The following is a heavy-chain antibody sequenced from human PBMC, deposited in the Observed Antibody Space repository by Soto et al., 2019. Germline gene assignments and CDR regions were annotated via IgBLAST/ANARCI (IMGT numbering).Heavy chain of an antibody. CDR2: INHSGST. Sequence: PLETLSLTCAVYGGSFSGYYWSWIRQPPGKGLEWIGEINHSGSTNYNPSLKSRVTISIDTSKNQFSLKLSSVTAADTAFYYCAREGALLFGGNSDYYSTMDVWGQGTTVTVSS. CDR1: GGSFSGYY. CDR3: AREGALLFGGNSDYYSTMDV. J-gene: IGHJ6*02. V-gene: IGHV4-34*01. D-gene: IGHD2-21*02.